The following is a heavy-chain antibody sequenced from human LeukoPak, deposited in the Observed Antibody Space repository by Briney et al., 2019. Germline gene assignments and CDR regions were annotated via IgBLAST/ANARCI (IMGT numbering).Heavy chain of an antibody. V-gene: IGHV4-59*01. CDR3: ARGSYDYDY. Sequence: SETLSLTCTVSGGSISSSYWSWIRQSPWKGLEWMGYIYYSGDTIYNPSLKSRVTISVDTSKNQFSLRLSSVTSADTAVYYCARGSYDYDYWGQGTLVTVSS. J-gene: IGHJ4*02. CDR2: IYYSGDT. D-gene: IGHD3-16*01. CDR1: GGSISSSY.